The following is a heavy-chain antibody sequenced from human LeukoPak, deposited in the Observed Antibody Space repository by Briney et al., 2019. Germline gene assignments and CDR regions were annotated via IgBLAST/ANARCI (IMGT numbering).Heavy chain of an antibody. D-gene: IGHD3-3*01. CDR2: ISGSGSTT. Sequence: GGSLRLSCAASGFTFSIYPMSWVRQAPWKGLEWVSIISGSGSTTSYADSVKGRFTISRDNSKNTLYLQVNSLRAEDTAVYYCAKDYQGTVSGGLTLGSYFDFWGQGTLVTVSS. V-gene: IGHV3-23*01. CDR3: AKDYQGTVSGGLTLGSYFDF. CDR1: GFTFSIYP. J-gene: IGHJ4*02.